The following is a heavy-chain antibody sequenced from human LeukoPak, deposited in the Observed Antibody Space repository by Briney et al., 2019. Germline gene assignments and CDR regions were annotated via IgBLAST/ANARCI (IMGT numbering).Heavy chain of an antibody. J-gene: IGHJ4*02. CDR1: GGSISNYY. V-gene: IGHV4-59*01. CDR3: ARLTRRSGNYFDY. CDR2: IYYGGNT. D-gene: IGHD1-1*01. Sequence: PSETLSLTCTVSGGSISNYYWSWIRQPPGKGLEWIGYIYYGGNTNYNPSLQSRVTISVDTSKNQFSLKLSSVTAADTAVYYCARLTRRSGNYFDYWGQGTLVTVSS.